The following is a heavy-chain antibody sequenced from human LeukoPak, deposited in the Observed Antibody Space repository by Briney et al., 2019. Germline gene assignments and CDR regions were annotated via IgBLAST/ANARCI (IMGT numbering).Heavy chain of an antibody. CDR1: GFTFKSFS. J-gene: IGHJ4*02. D-gene: IGHD6-13*01. CDR3: ARDRGAAAGTGDY. V-gene: IGHV3-48*01. Sequence: GGSLRLSCGGSGFTFKSFSMHWVRQAPGKGLEWVSDISSNSGIKSYADSVKGRFTISRDNAKNSLYLQMNSLRAEDTAVYYCARDRGAAAGTGDYWGQGTLVTVSS. CDR2: ISSNSGIK.